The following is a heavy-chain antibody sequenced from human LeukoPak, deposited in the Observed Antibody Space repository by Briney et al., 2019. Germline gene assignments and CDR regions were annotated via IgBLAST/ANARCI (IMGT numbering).Heavy chain of an antibody. Sequence: SETLSLTCTVSGGSISSSSYYWGWIRQPPGKGLEWIGSIYQSGSTYYNPSLKSRVTISVDTSKNYFSLKLISVTAADTAVYYCARDALASTGGWFDPWGQGTLVTVSS. V-gene: IGHV4-39*02. CDR2: IYQSGST. CDR3: ARDALASTGGWFDP. D-gene: IGHD3-3*02. CDR1: GGSISSSSYY. J-gene: IGHJ5*02.